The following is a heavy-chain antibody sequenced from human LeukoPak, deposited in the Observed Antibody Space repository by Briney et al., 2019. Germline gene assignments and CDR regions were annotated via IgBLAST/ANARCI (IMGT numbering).Heavy chain of an antibody. CDR3: ARVQQWLLHFDY. V-gene: IGHV4-61*02. J-gene: IGHJ4*02. Sequence: SQTLSLTCTVPGGSISSGSYYWSWIRPPAGKGLEWIGRIYTSGSTNYNPSLKSRVTISVDTSKNQFSLKLCSVTAADTAVYYCARVQQWLLHFDYWGQGTLVTVSS. CDR2: IYTSGST. CDR1: GGSISSGSYY. D-gene: IGHD6-19*01.